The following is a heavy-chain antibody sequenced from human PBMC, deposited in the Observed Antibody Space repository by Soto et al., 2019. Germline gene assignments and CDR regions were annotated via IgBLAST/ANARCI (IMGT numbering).Heavy chain of an antibody. Sequence: QVQLVESGGGVVQPGRSLRLSCAASGFTFSTYAMHWVRQAPGKGLEWVAVISFDGSSKFNADSVEGRFTISRDNSMNTMHLQVNSLRAEDTAVYYRAREGSGSYSFDYWGQGTLVTVSS. CDR2: ISFDGSSK. D-gene: IGHD3-10*01. J-gene: IGHJ4*02. CDR3: AREGSGSYSFDY. CDR1: GFTFSTYA. V-gene: IGHV3-30-3*01.